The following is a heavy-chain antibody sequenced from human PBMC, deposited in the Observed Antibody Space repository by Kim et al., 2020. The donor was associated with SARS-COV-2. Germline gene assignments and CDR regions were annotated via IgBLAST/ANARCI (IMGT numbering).Heavy chain of an antibody. CDR1: GYSFTSYW. V-gene: IGHV5-51*01. D-gene: IGHD3-10*01. Sequence: GESLKISCKGSGYSFTSYWIGWVRQMPGKGLEWMGIIYPGDSDTRYSPSFQGQVTISADKSISTAYLQWSSLKASDTAMYYCARPARLGELTDAFDIWGQGTMVTVSS. CDR2: IYPGDSDT. CDR3: ARPARLGELTDAFDI. J-gene: IGHJ3*02.